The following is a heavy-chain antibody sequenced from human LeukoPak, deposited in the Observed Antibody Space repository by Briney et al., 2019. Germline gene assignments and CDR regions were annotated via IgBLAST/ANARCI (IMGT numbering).Heavy chain of an antibody. CDR2: IRQDGSEK. CDR1: GFTFSNFW. D-gene: IGHD5-18*01. V-gene: IGHV3-7*01. Sequence: GGSLRLSCAASGFTFSNFWMSWVRQAPGKGPEWVANIRQDGSEKYYVDSVKGRFTISRDNAKNSLYLQMNSLRAEDTAVYYCARGCLRPMVRSGGDNWFDPWGQGTLVTVSS. J-gene: IGHJ5*02. CDR3: ARGCLRPMVRSGGDNWFDP.